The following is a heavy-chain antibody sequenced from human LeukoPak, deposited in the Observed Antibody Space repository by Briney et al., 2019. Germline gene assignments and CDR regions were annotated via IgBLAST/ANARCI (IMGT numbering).Heavy chain of an antibody. Sequence: RASVKVSCKASGYTFTGYYMHWVRQAPGQGLEWMGWINPNSGGTNYAQKFQGRVTMIRDTSISTAYMELSRLRSDDTAVYYCVEAVAGTYFDYWGQGTLVTVPS. D-gene: IGHD6-19*01. CDR3: VEAVAGTYFDY. CDR2: INPNSGGT. V-gene: IGHV1-2*02. J-gene: IGHJ4*02. CDR1: GYTFTGYY.